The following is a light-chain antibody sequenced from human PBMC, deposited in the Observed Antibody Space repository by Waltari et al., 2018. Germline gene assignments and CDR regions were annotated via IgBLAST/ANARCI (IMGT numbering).Light chain of an antibody. Sequence: QSALTQPRSVSGSPGQSVTISCTGTSSDVGGYDYVSWYQHHPGKATKLMIGDVTKRHSGVPGRVSGSKSGNTASLTISGLQAEDEAEYYCCSYAGSYTHVVFGGGTKLTVL. V-gene: IGLV2-11*01. CDR1: SSDVGGYDY. CDR2: DVT. J-gene: IGLJ2*01. CDR3: CSYAGSYTHVV.